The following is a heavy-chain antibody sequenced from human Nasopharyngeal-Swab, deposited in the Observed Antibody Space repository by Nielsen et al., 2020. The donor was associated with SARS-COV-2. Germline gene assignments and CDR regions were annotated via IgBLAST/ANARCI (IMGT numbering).Heavy chain of an antibody. CDR2: INSSAGST. Sequence: WVRQAPGQGPEGMGIINSSAGSTSFAQKFQGRVTITRDTSTTTVYMEVTSLRSEDTAVYYCARTDVGSNGAFDIWGQGTLVTVSS. J-gene: IGHJ3*02. V-gene: IGHV1-46*01. CDR3: ARTDVGSNGAFDI. D-gene: IGHD1-26*01.